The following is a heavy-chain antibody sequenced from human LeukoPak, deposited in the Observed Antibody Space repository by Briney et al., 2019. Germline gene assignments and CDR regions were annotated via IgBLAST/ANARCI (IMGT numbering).Heavy chain of an antibody. CDR3: ARPDCSGSGCKLLPF. V-gene: IGHV5-10-1*01. CDR1: GYSFTSHW. J-gene: IGHJ4*02. CDR2: IDPSDSYI. D-gene: IGHD3-22*01. Sequence: GESLKISCQGSGYSFTSHWINWVRQMPGKGLVWVGRIDPSDSYINYSPSFQGHVTISADKSIGTAYLQWSSLTASDSGIYYCARPDCSGSGCKLLPFWGQGTLVTVSS.